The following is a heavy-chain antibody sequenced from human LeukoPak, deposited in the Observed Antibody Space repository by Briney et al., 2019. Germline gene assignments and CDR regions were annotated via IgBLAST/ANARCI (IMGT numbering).Heavy chain of an antibody. Sequence: GASVKVSCKASGYTFTGYYMHWVRQAPGQGLEWMGWINPHSGGTNYAQKFQGRVTMTRDTSISTAYMELSRLRSDDTAVYYCARADYSSTWSHDYYYMDVWGKGTTVTVSS. CDR3: ARADYSSTWSHDYYYMDV. CDR1: GYTFTGYY. V-gene: IGHV1-2*02. CDR2: INPHSGGT. D-gene: IGHD6-13*01. J-gene: IGHJ6*03.